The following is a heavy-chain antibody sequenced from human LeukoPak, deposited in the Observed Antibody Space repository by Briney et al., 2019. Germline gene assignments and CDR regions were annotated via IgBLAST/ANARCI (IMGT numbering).Heavy chain of an antibody. CDR3: ARGQIDLLRNYFDS. J-gene: IGHJ4*02. D-gene: IGHD3-22*01. CDR1: GFIVSHKY. CDR2: IYTGGNT. Sequence: PGGSLRLSCAASGFIVSHKYMAWVRQAPWKGLEWLSIIYTGGNTVSAESVKGRFSISRDDSRNTVHLQMNNLRDDDTAVYYCARGQIDLLRNYFDSWGPGTLVAVSS. V-gene: IGHV3-66*01.